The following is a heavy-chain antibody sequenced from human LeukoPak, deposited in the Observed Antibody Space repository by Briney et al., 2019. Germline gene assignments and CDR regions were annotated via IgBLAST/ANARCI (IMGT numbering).Heavy chain of an antibody. CDR3: ARDAPHYYDSSGDWAFDI. Sequence: SETLSLTCTVSGGSISSYYWSWIRQPPGKGLEWIGYIYYSGSTNYNPSLKSRVTISVDTSKNQFSLKLSSVTAADTAVYYCARDAPHYYDSSGDWAFDIWGQGTMVTVSS. D-gene: IGHD3-22*01. CDR1: GGSISSYY. J-gene: IGHJ3*02. V-gene: IGHV4-59*01. CDR2: IYYSGST.